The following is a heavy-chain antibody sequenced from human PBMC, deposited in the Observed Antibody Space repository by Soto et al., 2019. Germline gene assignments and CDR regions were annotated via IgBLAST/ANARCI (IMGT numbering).Heavy chain of an antibody. V-gene: IGHV4-59*01. CDR2: IYYSGST. D-gene: IGHD2-15*01. J-gene: IGHJ6*02. CDR3: ARVSPLGIYGMDV. CDR1: GGSISGYY. Sequence: SETLSLTCTVSGGSISGYYWTWIRQPPGKGLEWIGYIYYSGSTNYNPSLKSRVTISVDTSKNQFSLKLSSVTAADTAVYYCARVSPLGIYGMDVWGQGTTVTVSS.